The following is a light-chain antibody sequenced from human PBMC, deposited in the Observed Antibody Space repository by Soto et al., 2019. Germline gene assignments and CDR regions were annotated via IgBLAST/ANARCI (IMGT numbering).Light chain of an antibody. CDR1: RDISNN. Sequence: ETVMTQSLATLSLSPGERATLSCRASRDISNNLAWYQQKPGQAPRLLIYGASSRATGIPARFIGSGSGTEFTLTISSLQSEDFAFYYCQQHNDWPLTFGGGTKVEIK. CDR2: GAS. CDR3: QQHNDWPLT. J-gene: IGKJ4*01. V-gene: IGKV3-15*01.